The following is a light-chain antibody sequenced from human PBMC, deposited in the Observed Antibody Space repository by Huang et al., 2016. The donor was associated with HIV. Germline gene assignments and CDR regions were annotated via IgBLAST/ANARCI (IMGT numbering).Light chain of an antibody. CDR3: QQSYSTLPMYT. Sequence: DIQMTQSPSSLSASVGGRVNITCRASQSITTYLNWYQQKPGKAPKLLIYRASTLQSGVPSRFSGSGSGADFTLTISTLQPEDFATYYCQQSYSTLPMYTFGQGTKLEIK. CDR1: QSITTY. CDR2: RAS. V-gene: IGKV1-39*01. J-gene: IGKJ2*01.